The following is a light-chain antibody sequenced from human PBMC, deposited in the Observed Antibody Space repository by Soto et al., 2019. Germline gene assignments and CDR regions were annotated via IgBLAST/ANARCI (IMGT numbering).Light chain of an antibody. Sequence: EMVMTQSPATLSVSPGERATLSCRASQSVSSNLAWYQQKPGQAPRLLIYGVSTRATGIPARFSGSGSGSEFTLTISSLQSEAVAFYYCQQYNNWPPITFGQGTRLEI. CDR1: QSVSSN. CDR3: QQYNNWPPIT. CDR2: GVS. J-gene: IGKJ5*01. V-gene: IGKV3D-15*01.